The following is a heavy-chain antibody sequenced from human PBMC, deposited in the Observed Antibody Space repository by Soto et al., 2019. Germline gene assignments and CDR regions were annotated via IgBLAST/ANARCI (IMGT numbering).Heavy chain of an antibody. CDR1: GFTFRGSA. D-gene: IGHD2-15*01. V-gene: IGHV3-73*01. J-gene: IGHJ4*02. CDR2: IRSKANSYAT. CDR3: TRQVAGHTLDY. Sequence: GGSLRLSCAASGFTFRGSAMHWVRQASGKGLEGVGRIRSKANSYATAYAASVKGRFTISRDDSKNTAYLQMNSLKTEDTDVYYCTRQVAGHTLDYWGQGTLVTVSS.